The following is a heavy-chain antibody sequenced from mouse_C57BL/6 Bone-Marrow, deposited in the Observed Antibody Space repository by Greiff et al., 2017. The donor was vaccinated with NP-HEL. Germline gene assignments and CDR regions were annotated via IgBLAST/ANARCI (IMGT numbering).Heavy chain of an antibody. V-gene: IGHV1-82*01. D-gene: IGHD3-1*01. CDR3: AREGGLSYFDY. Sequence: VQLQQSGPELVKPGASVKISCKASRYAFSSSWMNWVKQRPGKGLEWIGRIYPGDGDTNYNGKFKGKATLTADKSSSTAYMQLSSLTSEDSAVYFCAREGGLSYFDYWGQGTTLTVSS. CDR2: IYPGDGDT. CDR1: RYAFSSSW. J-gene: IGHJ2*01.